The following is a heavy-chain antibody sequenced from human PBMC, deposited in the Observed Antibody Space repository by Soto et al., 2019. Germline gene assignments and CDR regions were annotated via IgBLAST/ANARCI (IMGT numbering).Heavy chain of an antibody. V-gene: IGHV3-21*01. CDR3: ARSHDFWSGYGYYGMDV. D-gene: IGHD3-3*01. CDR1: GFTFSSYS. CDR2: ISSSSSYI. Sequence: LRLSCAASGFTFSSYSMNWVRQAPGKGLEWVSSISSSSSYIYYADSVKGRFTISRDNAKNSLYLQMNSLRAGDTAVYYCARSHDFWSGYGYYGMDVWGQGTTVTVSS. J-gene: IGHJ6*02.